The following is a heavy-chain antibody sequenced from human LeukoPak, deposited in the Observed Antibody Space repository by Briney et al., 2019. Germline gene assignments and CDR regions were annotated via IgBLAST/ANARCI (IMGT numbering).Heavy chain of an antibody. CDR1: GLTVSSNS. Sequence: GGSLRLSCAASGLTVSSNSMRWVRQAPGEGLEWVSVIYSAGATYYADSVRGRFTISRDNSKNTVYLQMNSLRAEDMAAYYCARDRGTSGYIFDYWGRGTLVTVSS. CDR2: IYSAGAT. CDR3: ARDRGTSGYIFDY. J-gene: IGHJ4*02. V-gene: IGHV3-53*01. D-gene: IGHD3-22*01.